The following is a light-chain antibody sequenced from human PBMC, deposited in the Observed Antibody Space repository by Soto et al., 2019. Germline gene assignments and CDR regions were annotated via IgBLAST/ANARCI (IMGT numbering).Light chain of an antibody. CDR1: QSISSY. Sequence: DIQMTQSPSSLSASVGDRVTITCRASQSISSYLNWYQQKPGKAPKLLIYAASSLQSGVPSRFSGSGSATDFPLTISSLQPEDFATYYCQQSSSTPPTFGQGTKLEIK. J-gene: IGKJ2*01. V-gene: IGKV1-39*01. CDR2: AAS. CDR3: QQSSSTPPT.